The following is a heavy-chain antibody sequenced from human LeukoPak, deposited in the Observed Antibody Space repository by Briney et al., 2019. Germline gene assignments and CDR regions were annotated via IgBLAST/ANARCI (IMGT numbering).Heavy chain of an antibody. Sequence: GGSLRLSCAVSGFTVSNDYMSWVRQAPGKGLEWVSVIYGGGDTYYADSVRGRFTISRDNFENTLFLQMDSLRAEDTAVYYCTRLLPSSHHFFDSWGQGILVTVSS. J-gene: IGHJ4*02. V-gene: IGHV3-53*01. CDR3: TRLLPSSHHFFDS. D-gene: IGHD6-6*01. CDR2: IYGGGDT. CDR1: GFTVSNDY.